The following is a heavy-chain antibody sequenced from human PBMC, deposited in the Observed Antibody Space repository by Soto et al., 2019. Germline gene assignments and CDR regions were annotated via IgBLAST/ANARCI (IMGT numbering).Heavy chain of an antibody. CDR1: GYSFTSYW. J-gene: IGHJ4*02. CDR3: ASGVTIYSGYDLFDY. D-gene: IGHD5-12*01. Sequence: GESLKISCKGSGYSFTSYWISWVRQMPGKGLEWMGRIDPSDSYTNYSPSFQGHVTISADKSISTAYLQWSSLKASDTAMYYSASGVTIYSGYDLFDYWGQGTLVTVSS. CDR2: IDPSDSYT. V-gene: IGHV5-10-1*01.